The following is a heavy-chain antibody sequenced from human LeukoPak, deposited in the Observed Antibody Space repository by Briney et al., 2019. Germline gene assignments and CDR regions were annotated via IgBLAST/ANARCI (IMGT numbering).Heavy chain of an antibody. D-gene: IGHD5-18*01. CDR1: GFTFSSYG. Sequence: PGGSLRLSCAASGFTFSSYGMHWVRQAPGKGLEWVSYISSSGSTIYYADSVKGRFTISRDNAKNSLYLQMNSLRAEDTAVYYCARDTAMVIDYWGQGTLVTVSS. CDR3: ARDTAMVIDY. J-gene: IGHJ4*02. V-gene: IGHV3-48*04. CDR2: ISSSGSTI.